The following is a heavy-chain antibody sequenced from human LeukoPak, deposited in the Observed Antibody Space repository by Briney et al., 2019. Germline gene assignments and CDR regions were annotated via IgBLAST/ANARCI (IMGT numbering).Heavy chain of an antibody. CDR1: GGSISSHY. CDR2: IYYSGST. D-gene: IGHD1-14*01. CDR3: ARGTGWPYAWFDA. V-gene: IGHV4-59*11. J-gene: IGHJ5*02. Sequence: SETLSLTCTVSGGSISSHYWSWIRQPPGKGLEWIGYIYYSGSTNYNPALKSRVTISLDTSKNQFPLKLSSVTDADAAVYYCARGTGWPYAWFDAWGQGTLVTVSS.